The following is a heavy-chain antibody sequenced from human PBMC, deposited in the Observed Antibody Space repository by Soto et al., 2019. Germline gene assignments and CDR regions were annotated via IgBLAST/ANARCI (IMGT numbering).Heavy chain of an antibody. Sequence: QVQLQQWGAGLLKPSETLSLTCAVYGVSFSGYYWSWIRQPPGTGLAWIGAIHHSGSIKYNPSLKRRGTLSVDTSRSQFSLKLSSVTAADTAVYYCARVWWFGAVDAFDIWGQGTMVTVSS. CDR1: GVSFSGYY. CDR3: ARVWWFGAVDAFDI. V-gene: IGHV4-34*01. CDR2: IHHSGSI. D-gene: IGHD2-21*01. J-gene: IGHJ3*02.